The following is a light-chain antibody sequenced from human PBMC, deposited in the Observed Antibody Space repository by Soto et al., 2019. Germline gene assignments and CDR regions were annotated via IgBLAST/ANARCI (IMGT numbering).Light chain of an antibody. CDR3: SAYTVSRTYV. J-gene: IGLJ1*01. V-gene: IGLV2-14*03. CDR1: SSDVGAYNF. CDR2: NVY. Sequence: QSALTQPAPVSGSPGQSITISCTGTSSDVGAYNFVSWHQQHPGKAPKLMIYNVYDRPSGISYRFSGSKSGNTASLTISGLQGEDEADYYCSAYTVSRTYVFGTGTKVT.